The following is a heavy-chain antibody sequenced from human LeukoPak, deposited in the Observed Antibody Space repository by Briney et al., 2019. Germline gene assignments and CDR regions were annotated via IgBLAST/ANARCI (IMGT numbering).Heavy chain of an antibody. V-gene: IGHV1-18*01. Sequence: ASVKVSCKASGYTFSSYGFSWVRQAPGQGLEWMGWISGYNGKTIDEQKFQGRVTMTTDTSTSTVYMELSSLRSEDTAVYYCARGHSSGWYEVTDFDYWGQGTLVTVSS. J-gene: IGHJ4*02. CDR2: ISGYNGKT. CDR1: GYTFSSYG. D-gene: IGHD6-19*01. CDR3: ARGHSSGWYEVTDFDY.